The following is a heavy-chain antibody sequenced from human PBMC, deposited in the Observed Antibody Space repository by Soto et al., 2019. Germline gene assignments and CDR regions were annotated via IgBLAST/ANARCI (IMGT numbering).Heavy chain of an antibody. D-gene: IGHD2-2*01. J-gene: IGHJ6*02. V-gene: IGHV5-10-1*01. Sequence: GESLKISCKGSGYSFTSYWISWVRQMPGKGLEWMGRIDPSDSYTNYSPSFQGHVTISADKSISTAYLQWSSLKASDTAMYYCARIPGEVVPAATDYYYYGMDVWGQGTTVTVSS. CDR3: ARIPGEVVPAATDYYYYGMDV. CDR1: GYSFTSYW. CDR2: IDPSDSYT.